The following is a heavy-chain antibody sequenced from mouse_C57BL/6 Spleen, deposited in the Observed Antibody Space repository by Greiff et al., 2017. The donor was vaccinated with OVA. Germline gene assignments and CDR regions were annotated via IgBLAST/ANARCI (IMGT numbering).Heavy chain of an antibody. Sequence: VQLQQSGPELVKPGASVKISCKASGYTFTDYYMNGVKQSHGKSLEWIGDINPNNGGTSYNQKFKGKATLTVDKSSSTAYMELRSLTSEDSAVYYCARGLRYYYAMDYWGQGTSVTVSS. CDR3: ARGLRYYYAMDY. V-gene: IGHV1-26*01. CDR2: INPNNGGT. J-gene: IGHJ4*01. CDR1: GYTFTDYY. D-gene: IGHD2-4*01.